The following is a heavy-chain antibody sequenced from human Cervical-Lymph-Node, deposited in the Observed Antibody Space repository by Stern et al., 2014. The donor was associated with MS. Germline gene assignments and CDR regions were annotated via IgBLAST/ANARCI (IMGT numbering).Heavy chain of an antibody. Sequence: EVQLVESGAEVRKPGESLRISCEVSGYRFTNNWIGWVRQVPGKGLEWMWITYRVDSETRSGPSFQAQVTILVDKSNSITYLQWSSLKASDTAIYYCARRGHGYMGIDYWGQGTLVTVSS. V-gene: IGHV5-51*03. CDR3: ARRGHGYMGIDY. CDR1: GYRFTNNW. D-gene: IGHD1-1*01. CDR2: TYRVDSET. J-gene: IGHJ4*02.